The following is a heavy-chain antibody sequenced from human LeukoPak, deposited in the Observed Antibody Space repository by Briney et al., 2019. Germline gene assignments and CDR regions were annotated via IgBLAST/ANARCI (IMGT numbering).Heavy chain of an antibody. Sequence: GGSLRLSCAASGFTFSSYAMSWFRQAPGKGLEWVGFIRSKAYGGTTEYAASVKGRFTISRDDSKSIAYLQMNSLKTEDTAVYYCTRDEGSSSSHYYYYGMDVWGQGTTVTVSS. CDR1: GFTFSSYA. CDR2: IRSKAYGGTT. CDR3: TRDEGSSSSHYYYYGMDV. J-gene: IGHJ6*02. D-gene: IGHD6-6*01. V-gene: IGHV3-49*03.